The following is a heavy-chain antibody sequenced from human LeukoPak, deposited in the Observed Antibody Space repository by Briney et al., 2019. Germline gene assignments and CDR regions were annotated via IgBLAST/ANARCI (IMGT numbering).Heavy chain of an antibody. CDR3: ARRAMNYWYFDL. J-gene: IGHJ2*01. Sequence: PGGSLRLSCAASGFTFSTYSMNWVRQAPGKGLEWVSSISSSSSYISYADSVKGRFTISRDNAKDSLYLQMNSLRAEDTAVYYCARRAMNYWYFDLWGRGTLVTVSS. CDR2: ISSSSSYI. V-gene: IGHV3-21*01. CDR1: GFTFSTYS.